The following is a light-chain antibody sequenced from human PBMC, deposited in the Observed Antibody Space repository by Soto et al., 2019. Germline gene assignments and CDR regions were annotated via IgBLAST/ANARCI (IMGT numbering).Light chain of an antibody. CDR1: QTISSNF. J-gene: IGKJ1*01. Sequence: EIVLTQSPGTLSLSPGERATLSCRASQTISSNFLAWYQQKPGQAPRLLFYGVSSRATGTPDRFSGSGSGTDFTLTISRLEPEDSAIYYCQQYGSSLTWTFGPGTRVEIK. CDR2: GVS. CDR3: QQYGSSLTWT. V-gene: IGKV3-20*01.